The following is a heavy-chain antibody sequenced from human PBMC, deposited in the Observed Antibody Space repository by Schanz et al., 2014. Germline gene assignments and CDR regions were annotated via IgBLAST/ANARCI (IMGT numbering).Heavy chain of an antibody. J-gene: IGHJ3*02. V-gene: IGHV3-74*03. CDR3: ARENLNWEAFDI. D-gene: IGHD7-27*01. Sequence: EVRLVESGGALVQPGGSLRLSCAASGFTFSSYWMHWVRQAPGKGLVWVSRINSDDTTKTYADSVKGRFTISRDNAKNSLYLEMTSLRGEDTAVYYCARENLNWEAFDIWGQGTVVTVSS. CDR1: GFTFSSYW. CDR2: INSDDTTK.